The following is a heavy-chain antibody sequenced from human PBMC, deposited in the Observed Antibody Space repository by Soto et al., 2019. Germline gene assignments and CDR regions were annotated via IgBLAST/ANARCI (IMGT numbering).Heavy chain of an antibody. D-gene: IGHD3-3*02. CDR1: GASISSYY. Sequence: KPSETLSLTCTVSGASISSYYWSWIRQPPGEGLEWIGFIYYSGSTNYNPSLKSRVTISVDTSKNQFSLKLSSVTAADTAVYYCARGFPLLEWPISFDIWGQGTMVTVSS. CDR3: ARGFPLLEWPISFDI. V-gene: IGHV4-59*12. CDR2: IYYSGST. J-gene: IGHJ3*02.